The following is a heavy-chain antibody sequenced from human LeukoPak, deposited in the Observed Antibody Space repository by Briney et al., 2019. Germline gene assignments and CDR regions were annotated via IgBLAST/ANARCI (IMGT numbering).Heavy chain of an antibody. CDR1: GFTFSSYA. D-gene: IGHD6-19*01. CDR2: ISYDGSNK. CDR3: ARGIAVAGFSY. J-gene: IGHJ4*02. Sequence: GGSLRLSCAASGFTFSSYAMHWVRQAPGKGLEGVAVISYDGSNKYYADSVKGRFTISRDNSKTTPYMQMTSLRAEDTAVYYCARGIAVAGFSYWGQGTLVTVSS. V-gene: IGHV3-30*04.